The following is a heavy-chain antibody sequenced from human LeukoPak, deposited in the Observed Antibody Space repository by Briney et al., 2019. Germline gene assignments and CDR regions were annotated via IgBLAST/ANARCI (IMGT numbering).Heavy chain of an antibody. J-gene: IGHJ4*02. V-gene: IGHV1-3*01. Sequence: ASVKVSCKASGYTLTGYAMHWVRQAPGQRLEWMGWINAGNGNTKYSQKFQGRVTITRDTSASTAYMGLSSLRSEDTAVYYCVLWFGGYYFDYWGQGTLVTVSS. D-gene: IGHD3-10*01. CDR3: VLWFGGYYFDY. CDR1: GYTLTGYA. CDR2: INAGNGNT.